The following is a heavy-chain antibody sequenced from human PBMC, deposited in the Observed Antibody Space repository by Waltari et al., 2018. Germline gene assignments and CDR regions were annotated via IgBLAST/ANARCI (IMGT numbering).Heavy chain of an antibody. Sequence: QVQLQQWGAGLLKPSETLSLTCAVYGGSFSGYSWTWIRQSPGKGLECIGEINHSGSTNDNPSRESRVTISVATSKSQFSLNLRSVTAADTAVYYCARAPYSSSWMVRWFDPWGQGIPVTVSS. CDR2: INHSGST. CDR1: GGSFSGYS. D-gene: IGHD6-13*01. CDR3: ARAPYSSSWMVRWFDP. V-gene: IGHV4-34*01. J-gene: IGHJ5*02.